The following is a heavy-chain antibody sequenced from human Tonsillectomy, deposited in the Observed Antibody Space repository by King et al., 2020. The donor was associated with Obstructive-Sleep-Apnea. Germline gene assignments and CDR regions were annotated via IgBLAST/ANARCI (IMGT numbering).Heavy chain of an antibody. Sequence: QLQESGPGLVKPSETLSLTCTVSGGSISGYYWSWIRQPPGKRLEWIGYIYYTGSTNYNPSLKSRVTISVDTSKNQFSLNLGSVTAADTAVYYCARVGYYGDYFDSWGQGTLVTVSS. CDR1: GGSISGYY. D-gene: IGHD4-17*01. J-gene: IGHJ4*02. CDR2: IYYTGST. V-gene: IGHV4-59*01. CDR3: ARVGYYGDYFDS.